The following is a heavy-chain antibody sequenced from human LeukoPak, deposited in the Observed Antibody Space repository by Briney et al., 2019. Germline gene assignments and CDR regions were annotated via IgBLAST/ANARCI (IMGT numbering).Heavy chain of an antibody. V-gene: IGHV1-46*01. D-gene: IGHD2-2*01. CDR3: ARLYCSSTSCYGGPFDY. CDR2: INPSGGST. J-gene: IGHJ4*02. Sequence: ASVKVSCKASGYTFTSYYMHWVRQAPGQGLERMGIINPSGGSTSYAQKFQGRVTMTRDTSTSTVYMELSSLRSEDTAVYYCARLYCSSTSCYGGPFDYWGQGTLVTVSS. CDR1: GYTFTSYY.